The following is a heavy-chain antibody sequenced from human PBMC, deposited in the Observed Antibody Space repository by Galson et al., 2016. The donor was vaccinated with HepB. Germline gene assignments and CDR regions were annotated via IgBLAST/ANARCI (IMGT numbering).Heavy chain of an antibody. CDR1: GYTFSHYG. CDR3: ARGQEYLIATPPNDGFDF. D-gene: IGHD6-6*01. V-gene: IGHV1-18*01. CDR2: ISPYNDNT. J-gene: IGHJ3*01. Sequence: SVKVSCKASGYTFSHYGINWVRQAPGQGLEWLAWISPYNDNTKVAQRFQGRVTLTSDTSTDTAYMELWSLRSDDTAVYYCARGQEYLIATPPNDGFDFWGQGTMVTVSS.